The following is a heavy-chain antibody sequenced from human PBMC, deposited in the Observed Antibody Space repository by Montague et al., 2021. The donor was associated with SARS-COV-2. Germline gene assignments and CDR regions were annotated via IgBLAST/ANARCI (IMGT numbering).Heavy chain of an antibody. D-gene: IGHD6-19*01. J-gene: IGHJ4*02. CDR3: TRVVAVAGSDY. V-gene: IGHV4-4*02. CDR2: IFHSGNA. Sequence: SETLSLTCAVSGASMSTSNWGSWVRQPPGKGLEWIGEIFHSGNANYNPSLKSRVTILIEKTKNQFSLNLTSVTAADTAMYYCTRVVAVAGSDYWGQGILVTVSS. CDR1: GASMSTSNW.